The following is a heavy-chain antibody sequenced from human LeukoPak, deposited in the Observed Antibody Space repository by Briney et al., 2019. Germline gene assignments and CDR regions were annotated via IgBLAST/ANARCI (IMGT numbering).Heavy chain of an antibody. CDR3: ARDYCGSIGCYPKYYAMDV. V-gene: IGHV1-2*02. CDR1: GYAFTAYY. D-gene: IGHD2-2*01. J-gene: IGHJ6*02. CDR2: INPDSGGT. Sequence: ASVKVSCKASGYAFTAYYIHWVRQAPGQGLEWMGWINPDSGGTNYAQKFQGRVTMTRDTSISTAYMELSRLTSDDAAVYYCARDYCGSIGCYPKYYAMDVWAHGTTVTVSS.